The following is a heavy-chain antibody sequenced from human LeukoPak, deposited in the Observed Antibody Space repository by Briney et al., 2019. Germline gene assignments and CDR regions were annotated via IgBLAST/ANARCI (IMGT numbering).Heavy chain of an antibody. Sequence: PGGSLRLSCAASGFTFDDYGVSWVRQAPGKGLEWVSGINWNGGSTGYADSVKGRFTISRDNAKNSLYLQMNSLRAEDTALYYCARDPGYSYGYVPGYFDYWGQGTLVTVSS. D-gene: IGHD5-18*01. CDR3: ARDPGYSYGYVPGYFDY. J-gene: IGHJ4*02. CDR1: GFTFDDYG. V-gene: IGHV3-20*04. CDR2: INWNGGST.